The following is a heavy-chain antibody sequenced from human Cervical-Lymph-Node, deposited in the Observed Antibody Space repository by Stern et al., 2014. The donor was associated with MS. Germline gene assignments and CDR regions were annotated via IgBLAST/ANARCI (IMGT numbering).Heavy chain of an antibody. CDR1: GDSISSGNYY. Sequence: QVQLQESGPGLVKPSQTLSLTCTVSGDSISSGNYYWSWIRQPAGKGLEWIGRIYSSGTTYYNTSLRRRVTISIDTSNNQFSLKRSSVTATDTAVYYCATQGRALAPDWGQGTLVTVSS. J-gene: IGHJ4*02. V-gene: IGHV4-61*02. CDR2: IYSSGTT. CDR3: ATQGRALAPD.